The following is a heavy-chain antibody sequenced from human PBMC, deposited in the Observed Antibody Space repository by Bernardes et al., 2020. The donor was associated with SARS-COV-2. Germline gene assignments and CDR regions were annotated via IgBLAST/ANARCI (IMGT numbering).Heavy chain of an antibody. D-gene: IGHD2-2*01. CDR3: ARGLRTRVPNALDI. V-gene: IGHV3-74*01. J-gene: IGHJ3*02. CDR2: INSDGSTR. CDR1: GFTFSNSW. Sequence: GGSLRLSCAASGFTFSNSWMHWVRKAPGKGLVWVSRINSDGSTRTYADSVNGRFIISRDNAKNTLYLEMDSLTVEDTTVYYCARGLRTRVPNALDIWGQGTMVNVSS.